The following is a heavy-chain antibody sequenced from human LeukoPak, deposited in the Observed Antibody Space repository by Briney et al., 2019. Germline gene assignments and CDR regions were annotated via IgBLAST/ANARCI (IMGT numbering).Heavy chain of an antibody. Sequence: GGSLRLSCVASGVSFSYHGMNRVRLAPGKGLEWGASISSSSSYIYYADSVKGRFTISRDNAKNSLYLPMNSLRAEDTAVYYCARGCSGGSCYSFDPWGQGTLVTVSS. CDR2: ISSSSSYI. CDR1: GVSFSYHG. V-gene: IGHV3-21*01. CDR3: ARGCSGGSCYSFDP. J-gene: IGHJ5*02. D-gene: IGHD2-15*01.